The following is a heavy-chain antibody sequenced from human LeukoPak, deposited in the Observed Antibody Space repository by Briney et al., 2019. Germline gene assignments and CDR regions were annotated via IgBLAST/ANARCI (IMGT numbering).Heavy chain of an antibody. CDR2: ISHKGGST. CDR3: ARDSSAAAPFDY. J-gene: IGHJ4*02. Sequence: GGSLRLSCSASGFTFSNYAMHWVRQAPGKGLEYVSAISHKGGSTYYADSVKGRFTISRDNAQNSLYLQMNSLSAEDTGVYYCARDSSAAAPFDYWGQGTLVTVSS. D-gene: IGHD2-2*01. V-gene: IGHV3-64*04. CDR1: GFTFSNYA.